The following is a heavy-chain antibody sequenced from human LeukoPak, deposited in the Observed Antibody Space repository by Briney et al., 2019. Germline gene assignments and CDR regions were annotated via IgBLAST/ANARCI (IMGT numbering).Heavy chain of an antibody. CDR2: INPNSGGT. Sequence: GASVKVSCKASGYTFTGYCMHWVRQAPGQGLEWMGWINPNSGGTNYAQKFQGRVTMTRDTSISTAYMELSRLRSDDTAVYYCARDPLQGGSGYPFHNWFDPWGQGTLVTVSS. V-gene: IGHV1-2*02. CDR3: ARDPLQGGSGYPFHNWFDP. CDR1: GYTFTGYC. D-gene: IGHD3-22*01. J-gene: IGHJ5*02.